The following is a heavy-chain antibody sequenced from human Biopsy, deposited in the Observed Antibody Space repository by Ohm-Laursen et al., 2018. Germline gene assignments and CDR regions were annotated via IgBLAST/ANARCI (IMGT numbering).Heavy chain of an antibody. J-gene: IGHJ6*02. Sequence: SLRLSCTASGLTFSRYSMHWVRQAPGKGLEWVSSISSSSNFIYYGDSVKGLFTISRGNAKNSLYLQMNSLRAGDTAVYYCARVLLPAAAVHYGMDVWGQGTTVTVSS. CDR2: ISSSSNFI. V-gene: IGHV3-21*01. CDR1: GLTFSRYS. D-gene: IGHD2-2*01. CDR3: ARVLLPAAAVHYGMDV.